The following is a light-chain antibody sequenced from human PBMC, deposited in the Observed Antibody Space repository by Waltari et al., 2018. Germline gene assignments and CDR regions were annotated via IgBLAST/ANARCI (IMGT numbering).Light chain of an antibody. CDR2: DAS. J-gene: IGKJ4*01. V-gene: IGKV1-12*01. CDR3: QQRDSWPLT. Sequence: DIQMTQSPSSVSASVGDRVTLTCRASQGISSRLAWYQPKPGKAPKLLIYDASSLHSGVPSRFSGSGSGTDFTLTISGLAPEDTAVYYCQQRDSWPLTFGGGTKVEI. CDR1: QGISSR.